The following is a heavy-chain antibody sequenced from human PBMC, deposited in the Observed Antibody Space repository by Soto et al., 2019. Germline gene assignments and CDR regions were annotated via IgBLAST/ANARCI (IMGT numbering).Heavy chain of an antibody. CDR1: GFTFSSYA. V-gene: IGHV3-30-3*01. Sequence: GGSLRLSCAASGFTFSSYAMHWVRQAPGKGLEWVAVISYDGSNKYYADSVKGRFTISRDNSKNTLYLQMNSLRAEDTAVYYCARDSNAANWNYAGANGYYGMDVWGQGTTVTVSS. J-gene: IGHJ6*02. CDR2: ISYDGSNK. CDR3: ARDSNAANWNYAGANGYYGMDV. D-gene: IGHD1-7*01.